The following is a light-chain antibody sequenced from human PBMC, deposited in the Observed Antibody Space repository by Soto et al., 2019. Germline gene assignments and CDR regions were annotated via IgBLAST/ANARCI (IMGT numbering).Light chain of an antibody. J-gene: IGKJ4*01. CDR3: QQFSSYPLT. V-gene: IGKV3-20*01. CDR2: DAS. CDR1: QTVRNNY. Sequence: FVLTRYPGTLSLSPGERATRSCSASQTVRNNYLAWYQQKPGQAPRLLIYDASSRATGIPDRFSGGGSGTDFTLTISRLEPEDFAVYYCQQFSSYPLTFGGGTKVDIK.